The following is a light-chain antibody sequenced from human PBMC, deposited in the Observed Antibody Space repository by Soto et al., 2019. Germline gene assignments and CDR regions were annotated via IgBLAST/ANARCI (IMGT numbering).Light chain of an antibody. V-gene: IGKV3-15*01. CDR3: QQYDNWPPT. Sequence: EIVMTQSPGALSLSPGERATLSCRASQSVSSSYLAWYQQQPGQAPRLLIYGTSTRATGIPANFSGSGSGTEFTLTISSLQSEDFAVYYCQQYDNWPPTFGQGTRLEI. CDR2: GTS. J-gene: IGKJ5*01. CDR1: QSVSSSY.